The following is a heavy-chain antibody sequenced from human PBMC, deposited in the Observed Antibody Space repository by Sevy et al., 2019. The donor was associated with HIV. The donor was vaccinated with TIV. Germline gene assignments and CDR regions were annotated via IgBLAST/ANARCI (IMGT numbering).Heavy chain of an antibody. J-gene: IGHJ4*02. V-gene: IGHV4-59*01. CDR3: ARGTYGPIDY. D-gene: IGHD3-10*01. CDR2: IYYSGST. CDR1: GGSISSYY. Sequence: SETLSLTCTVSGGSISSYYWSWIRQPPGKGLEWIGYIYYSGSTNYNPSLKRRITISVDTSKNQFSLKLSSVTAADTAVYYCARGTYGPIDYWGQGTLVTVSS.